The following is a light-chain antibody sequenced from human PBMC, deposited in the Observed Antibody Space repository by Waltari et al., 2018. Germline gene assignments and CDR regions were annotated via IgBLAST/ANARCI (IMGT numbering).Light chain of an antibody. J-gene: IGLJ1*01. Sequence: QSALTQPASVSGSPGQSITISCSGTSSDIGGFEYVAWYQQHPDKIPRLVIYDVNDLPSGVSKCCSGSKSGNTASLTISGLQSEDEADYYCSSYSSRDTLVFGGGTKVSVL. CDR2: DVN. V-gene: IGLV2-14*03. CDR3: SSYSSRDTLV. CDR1: SSDIGGFEY.